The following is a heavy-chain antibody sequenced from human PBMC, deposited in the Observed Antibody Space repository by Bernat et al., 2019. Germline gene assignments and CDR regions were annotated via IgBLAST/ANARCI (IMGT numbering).Heavy chain of an antibody. V-gene: IGHV3-21*01. CDR2: ISSSSYI. CDR1: GFTFSSYS. D-gene: IGHD3-22*01. J-gene: IGHJ4*02. Sequence: EVQLVESGGGLVKPGGSLRLSCAASGFTFSSYSMNWVRQAPGKGLEWVSSISSSSYIYYADSVKGRFTISRDNAKNSLYLQMNRLRAEDTAVYYCARDKVGSYYDSSGFVDYWGQGTLVTVSS. CDR3: ARDKVGSYYDSSGFVDY.